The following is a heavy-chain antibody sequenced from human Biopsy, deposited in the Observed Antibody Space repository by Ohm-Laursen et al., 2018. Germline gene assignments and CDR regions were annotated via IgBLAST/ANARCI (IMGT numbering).Heavy chain of an antibody. V-gene: IGHV4-59*07. CDR1: DGSINSYY. D-gene: IGHD6-19*01. Sequence: SDTLSLTCTVSDGSINSYYWNWIRQPPGKRLEWIGNIYYSGSTNFNPSLKSRVTISVDTSKNQFYLKLYSVTAADTAVYYCARGRRTSGWPYFDSWGQGTLVTVSS. J-gene: IGHJ4*02. CDR3: ARGRRTSGWPYFDS. CDR2: IYYSGST.